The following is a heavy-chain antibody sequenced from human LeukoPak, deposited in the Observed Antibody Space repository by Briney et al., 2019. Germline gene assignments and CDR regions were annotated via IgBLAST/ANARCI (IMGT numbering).Heavy chain of an antibody. V-gene: IGHV4-59*01. CDR2: IYYSGST. CDR3: ARERSSSDSMDV. CDR1: GGSISSYY. D-gene: IGHD6-6*01. J-gene: IGHJ6*02. Sequence: PSETLSLTCTVSGGSISSYYWSWIRQPPGKGLEWIGYIYYSGSTNYNPSLKSRVTISVDTSKNQFSLKLSSVTAADTAVYYCARERSSSDSMDVWGQGTTVTVSS.